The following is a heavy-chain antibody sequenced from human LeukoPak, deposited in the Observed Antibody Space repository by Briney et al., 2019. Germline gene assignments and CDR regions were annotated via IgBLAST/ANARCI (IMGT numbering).Heavy chain of an antibody. V-gene: IGHV1-18*01. CDR1: GYTFTSYG. D-gene: IGHD6-19*01. Sequence: ASVKVSCKASGYTFTSYGISWVRQAPGQGLECMGWISAYNGNTNYAQKLQGRVTMTTDTSTSTAYMELRSLRSDDTAVYYCARYSSGWYRTDYWGQGTLVTVSS. CDR2: ISAYNGNT. J-gene: IGHJ4*02. CDR3: ARYSSGWYRTDY.